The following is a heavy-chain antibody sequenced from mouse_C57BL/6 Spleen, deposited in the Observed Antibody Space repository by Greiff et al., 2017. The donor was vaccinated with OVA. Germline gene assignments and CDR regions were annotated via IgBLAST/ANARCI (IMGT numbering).Heavy chain of an antibody. D-gene: IGHD1-1*01. CDR3: ASPSTVVDY. V-gene: IGHV1-7*01. CDR2: INPSSGYT. Sequence: QVQLQQSGAELAKPGASVKLSCKASGYTFTSYWMHWVKQRPGQGLEWIGYINPSSGYTKYNQKFKDEATLTADKSSSTAYMQLSSLTYEDSAVYYCASPSTVVDYWGQGTTLTVSS. J-gene: IGHJ2*01. CDR1: GYTFTSYW.